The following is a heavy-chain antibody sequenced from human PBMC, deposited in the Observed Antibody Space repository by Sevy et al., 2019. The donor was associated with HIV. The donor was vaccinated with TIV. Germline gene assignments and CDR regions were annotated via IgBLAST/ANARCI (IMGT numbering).Heavy chain of an antibody. CDR1: GITFSSAW. CDR2: IKSETDGGAA. Sequence: GGSLRLSCAASGITFSSAWMSWVRLVPGKGLEWLGRIKSETDGGAADYAAAVKGRFTISRDDSKETLYLQLNSLKTEDTAVYYCSTDLGFYSSKWGQGTLVTVSS. V-gene: IGHV3-15*01. CDR3: STDLGFYSSK. D-gene: IGHD4-4*01. J-gene: IGHJ4*02.